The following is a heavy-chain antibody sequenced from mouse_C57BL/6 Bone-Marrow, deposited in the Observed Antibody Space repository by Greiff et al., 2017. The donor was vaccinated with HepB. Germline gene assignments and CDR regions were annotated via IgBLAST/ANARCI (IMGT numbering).Heavy chain of an antibody. D-gene: IGHD1-1*01. V-gene: IGHV1-80*01. CDR1: GYAFSSYW. J-gene: IGHJ2*01. Sequence: VQRVESGAELVKPGASVKISCKASGYAFSSYWMNWVKQRPGKGLEWIGQIYPGDGDTNYNGKFKGKATLTADKSSSTAYMELRSLTSEDSAVYYCARSLITTVVVHFDYWGQGTTLTVSS. CDR2: IYPGDGDT. CDR3: ARSLITTVVVHFDY.